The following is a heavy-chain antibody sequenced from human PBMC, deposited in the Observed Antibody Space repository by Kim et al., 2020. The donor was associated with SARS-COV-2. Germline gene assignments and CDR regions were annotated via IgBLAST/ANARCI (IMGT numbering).Heavy chain of an antibody. J-gene: IGHJ6*02. CDR2: ISGSGGST. V-gene: IGHV3-23*01. D-gene: IGHD2-21*02. Sequence: GGSLRLSCAASGFTFSSYAMSWVRQAPGKGLEWVSAISGSGGSTYYADSVKGRFTISRDNSKNTLYLQMNSLRAEDTAVYYCKNHIVVVTANTGGYYYYGMDVWGQGTTVTVSS. CDR1: GFTFSSYA. CDR3: KNHIVVVTANTGGYYYYGMDV.